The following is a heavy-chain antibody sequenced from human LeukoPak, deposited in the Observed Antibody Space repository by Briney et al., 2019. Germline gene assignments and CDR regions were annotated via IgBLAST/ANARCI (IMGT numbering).Heavy chain of an antibody. Sequence: ASVKVSCKASGYTFTSYAISWVRQAPGQGLEWMGWISAYNGNTNYAQKFQGRVTITADKSTSTAYMELSSLRSEDTAVYYCARGYSSSWLFYWGQGTLVTVSS. CDR2: ISAYNGNT. CDR3: ARGYSSSWLFY. D-gene: IGHD6-13*01. J-gene: IGHJ4*02. V-gene: IGHV1-18*01. CDR1: GYTFTSYA.